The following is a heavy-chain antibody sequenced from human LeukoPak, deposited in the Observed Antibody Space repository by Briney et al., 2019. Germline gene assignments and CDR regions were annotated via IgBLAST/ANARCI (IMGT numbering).Heavy chain of an antibody. CDR1: GNSINIYS. V-gene: IGHV4-59*12. CDR3: ATTDKNRYYINV. D-gene: IGHD2-21*01. J-gene: IGHJ6*01. CDR2: MYYSGTT. Sequence: SETLSLTCTVSGNSINIYSWNWIRQSPEKGLEWIAYMYYSGTTNYNPSLENRAAISLDLSRHQFSLRLSPVTAADTAVYFCATTDKNRYYINVWGPGTTVIVSS.